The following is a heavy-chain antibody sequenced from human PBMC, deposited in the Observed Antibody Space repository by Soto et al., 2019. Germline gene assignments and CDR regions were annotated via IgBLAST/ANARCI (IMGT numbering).Heavy chain of an antibody. J-gene: IGHJ4*02. CDR3: ADVVGYDEYYFDY. CDR1: GYTFSRYA. CDR2: ISGSGGST. D-gene: IGHD2-21*01. V-gene: IGHV3-23*01. Sequence: EVQLLESGGGLVQPGGTLRLSCAASGYTFSRYAMSWVRQARGKVMGWVSAISGSGGSTYYAASVTGGFTISRDNSKNTLYLQMNSLRAEDTAVYYCADVVGYDEYYFDYWGQGTLVTVSS.